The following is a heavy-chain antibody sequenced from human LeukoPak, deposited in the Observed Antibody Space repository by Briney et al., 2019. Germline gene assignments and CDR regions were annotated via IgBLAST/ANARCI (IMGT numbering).Heavy chain of an antibody. D-gene: IGHD3-10*01. J-gene: IGHJ4*02. CDR1: GYTLTELS. V-gene: IGHV1-24*01. CDR3: ATDHPLMVRGVIGPGY. Sequence: ASVKVSCKVSGYTLTELSMHWVRQAPGKGLEWMGGFDPEDGETIYAQKFQGRVTMTEDTSTDTAYMELSSLRSEDTAVYYCATDHPLMVRGVIGPGYWGQGTLVTVSS. CDR2: FDPEDGET.